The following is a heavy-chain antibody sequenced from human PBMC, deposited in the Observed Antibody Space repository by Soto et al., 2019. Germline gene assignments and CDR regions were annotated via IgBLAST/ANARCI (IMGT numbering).Heavy chain of an antibody. CDR3: ANSDRGGSGNSNF. D-gene: IGHD3-10*01. Sequence: VQLLESGGGLGQPGGSLRLSCAASGFAFNTYAMDWVRQAPGKGLEWVSSIRGSGDRTYYADSVKGRFTISRDNSENTLYLEMNSLRAEDTAVYYCANSDRGGSGNSNFWCQGTLVTVSS. CDR2: IRGSGDRT. CDR1: GFAFNTYA. J-gene: IGHJ4*02. V-gene: IGHV3-23*01.